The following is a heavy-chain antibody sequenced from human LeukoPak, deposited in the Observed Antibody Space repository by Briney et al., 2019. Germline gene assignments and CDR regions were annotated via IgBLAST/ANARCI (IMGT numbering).Heavy chain of an antibody. Sequence: GASVKVSCKASGYTFSSYGISWVRQAPGQGLEWMGWISAYNGNTYYAQNLQGRVTMTTDTSTSTTYMELRSLRSDDTAVYFCARDRHGYSGYDASDIWGQGTMVTVSS. CDR3: ARDRHGYSGYDASDI. V-gene: IGHV1-18*01. J-gene: IGHJ3*02. CDR2: ISAYNGNT. D-gene: IGHD5-12*01. CDR1: GYTFSSYG.